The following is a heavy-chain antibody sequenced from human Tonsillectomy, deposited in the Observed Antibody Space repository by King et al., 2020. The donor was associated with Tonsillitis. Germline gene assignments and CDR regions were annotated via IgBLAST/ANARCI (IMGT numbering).Heavy chain of an antibody. CDR1: GFTFSSYG. Sequence: VQLVESGGGVVQPGRSLRLSCAASGFTFSSYGMHWVRQAPGKGLEWVAVISYDARNKYYADSVKGRFTISRDNSKNTLYLQMNSLRAEDTAVYYCHRGYCNNASCYRGGHYYGMDVWGQGTTVTVSS. J-gene: IGHJ6*02. V-gene: IGHV3-30*03. CDR2: ISYDARNK. CDR3: HRGYCNNASCYRGGHYYGMDV. D-gene: IGHD2-2*01.